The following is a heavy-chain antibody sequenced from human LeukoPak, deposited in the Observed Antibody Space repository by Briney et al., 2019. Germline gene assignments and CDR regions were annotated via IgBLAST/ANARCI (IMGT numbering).Heavy chain of an antibody. Sequence: PGGSLRLSCAASGFTFSSYAMSWVRQAPGKGLEWVAVISYDGSNKYYADSVKGRFTISRDNSKNTLYLQMNSLRVEDTAMYYCSRDMATIGDYWGQGTLVTVSS. CDR3: SRDMATIGDY. V-gene: IGHV3-30-3*01. D-gene: IGHD5-24*01. J-gene: IGHJ4*02. CDR1: GFTFSSYA. CDR2: ISYDGSNK.